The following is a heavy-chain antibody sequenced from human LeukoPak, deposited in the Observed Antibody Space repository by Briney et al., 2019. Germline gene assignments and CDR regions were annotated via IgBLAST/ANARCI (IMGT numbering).Heavy chain of an antibody. J-gene: IGHJ4*02. CDR2: ISYSGAT. CDR1: GGSISDSRHY. V-gene: IGHV4-39*07. Sequence: SETLSLTCTVSGGSISDSRHYWGWIRQPPGKGLEWIGSISYSGATYSNPSLKSRVAMSLDTSKNQFSLRLRSVTSADTAMYYCARVDRHLGIRHFFDYWGQGTLVTVSS. CDR3: ARVDRHLGIRHFFDY. D-gene: IGHD7-27*01.